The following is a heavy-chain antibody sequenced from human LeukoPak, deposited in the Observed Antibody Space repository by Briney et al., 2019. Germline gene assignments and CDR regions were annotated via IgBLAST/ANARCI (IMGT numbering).Heavy chain of an antibody. CDR3: ARVGTGGRFDVADH. D-gene: IGHD3/OR15-3a*01. CDR2: INPNGGAK. V-gene: IGHV1-2*02. Sequence: AASVKVSCKTSGYYFTGHYIQWVRQVPGQGFEWMGRINPNGGAKNYARRFQGRVTLTTDTSSSTADMELSSLRFDDTAVYFCARVGTGGRFDVADHWGQGTLVTVTS. CDR1: GYYFTGHY. J-gene: IGHJ5*02.